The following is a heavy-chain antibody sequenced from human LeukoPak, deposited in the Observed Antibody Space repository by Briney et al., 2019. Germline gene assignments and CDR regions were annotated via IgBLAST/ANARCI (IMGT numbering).Heavy chain of an antibody. J-gene: IGHJ5*02. D-gene: IGHD3-22*01. CDR1: GGTFSSYA. CDR2: IIPIFGTA. V-gene: IGHV1-69*01. Sequence: SVKVSCKASGGTFSSYATSWVRQAPGQGLEWMGGIIPIFGTANYAQKFQGRVTITADESTSTAYMELSSLRSEDTAVYYCAAEVYYDSSGYYSNWFDPWGQGTLVTVS. CDR3: AAEVYYDSSGYYSNWFDP.